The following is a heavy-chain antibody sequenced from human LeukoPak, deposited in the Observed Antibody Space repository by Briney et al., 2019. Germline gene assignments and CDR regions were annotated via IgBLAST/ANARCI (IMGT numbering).Heavy chain of an antibody. CDR2: ISSSSSYI. J-gene: IGHJ4*02. Sequence: GGSLRLSYAASGFTFSSYSMNWVRQSPGKGPEWVSSISSSSSYIYYADSVKGRFTISRDNAKNSLYLQMNSLRAEDTAVYYCARDEGSSTSGHDYWGQGTLVTVSS. CDR1: GFTFSSYS. V-gene: IGHV3-21*01. CDR3: ARDEGSSTSGHDY. D-gene: IGHD2-2*01.